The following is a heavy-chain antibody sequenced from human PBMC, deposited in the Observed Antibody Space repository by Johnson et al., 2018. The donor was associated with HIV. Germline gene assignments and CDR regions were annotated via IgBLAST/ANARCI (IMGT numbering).Heavy chain of an antibody. J-gene: IGHJ3*02. D-gene: IGHD3-22*01. V-gene: IGHV3-11*01. CDR1: GFTFSDHY. CDR3: TRTDDTYNYDISGFVDAFDI. Sequence: QVQLVESGGGLVKPGGSLRLSCAASGFTFSDHYMSWIRQAPGKGLEWVSYISSSGSSTYYADSVKGRFTISRENAKNSLYLQMNSLKSEDTAVYFCTRTDDTYNYDISGFVDAFDIWGQGTMVTVSS. CDR2: ISSSGSST.